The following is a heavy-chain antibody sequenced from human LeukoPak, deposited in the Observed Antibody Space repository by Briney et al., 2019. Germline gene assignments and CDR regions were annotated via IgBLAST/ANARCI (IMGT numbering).Heavy chain of an antibody. V-gene: IGHV3-21*01. D-gene: IGHD6-13*01. Sequence: GGSLRLSCAASGFTFSSYGMHWVRQAPGKGLEWVSSISSSSSYIYYADSVKGRFTISRDNAKNSLYLQMNSLRAEDTAVYYCARVPLAAADHYFDYWGQGTLVTVSS. CDR1: GFTFSSYG. CDR3: ARVPLAAADHYFDY. CDR2: ISSSSSYI. J-gene: IGHJ4*02.